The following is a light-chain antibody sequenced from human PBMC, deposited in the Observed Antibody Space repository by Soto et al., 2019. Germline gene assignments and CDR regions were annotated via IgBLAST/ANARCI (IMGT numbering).Light chain of an antibody. CDR1: QSVSSSY. J-gene: IGKJ3*01. CDR3: QQYCSSLFT. Sequence: EIVLTQSPGTLSLSPGERATLSCRASQSVSSSYLAWYQQKPGQAPRLLIYGASSRSTGIPDRFSGSGSGTDFTRTISRLEPEDFSVYYCQQYCSSLFTFGPGTKVDIK. CDR2: GAS. V-gene: IGKV3-20*01.